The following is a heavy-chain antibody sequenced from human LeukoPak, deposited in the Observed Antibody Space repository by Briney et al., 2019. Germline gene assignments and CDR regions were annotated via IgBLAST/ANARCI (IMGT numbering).Heavy chain of an antibody. CDR1: GGSISSYY. CDR2: IYYSGST. D-gene: IGHD2-2*01. J-gene: IGHJ4*02. V-gene: IGHV4-59*01. CDR3: AGSSTSYPEFDY. Sequence: SETLSLTRTVSGGSISSYYWSWIRQPPGKGLEWIGYIYYSGSTDYNPSLKSRVTISVDTSKNQFSLKLSSVTAADTAVYYCAGSSTSYPEFDYWGQGTLVTVSS.